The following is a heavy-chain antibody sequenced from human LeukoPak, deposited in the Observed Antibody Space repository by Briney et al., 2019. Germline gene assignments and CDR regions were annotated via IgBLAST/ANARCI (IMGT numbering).Heavy chain of an antibody. CDR1: GFTFSSYE. CDR3: ARQSVSYDILTGPNYYGMDV. V-gene: IGHV3-48*03. J-gene: IGHJ6*02. D-gene: IGHD3-9*01. CDR2: ISSSGSTI. Sequence: PGGSLRLSCAASGFTFSSYEMNWVRQAPGKGLEWVSYISSSGSTIYYADSVEGRFTISRDNAKNSLYLQMNSLRAEDTAVYYCARQSVSYDILTGPNYYGMDVWGQGTTVTVSS.